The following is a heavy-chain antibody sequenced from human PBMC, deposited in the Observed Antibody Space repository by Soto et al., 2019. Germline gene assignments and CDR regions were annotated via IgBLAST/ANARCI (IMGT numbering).Heavy chain of an antibody. J-gene: IGHJ6*02. CDR2: IYYSGGT. D-gene: IGHD3-16*01. V-gene: IGHV4-30-4*02. CDR3: ARGEGGPSYYYYYGLDV. Sequence: SEALSLTFTFCGCSIRIGDSYWSWDRLPPGKGLEWIGYIYYSGGTYYNPSLKSRVTISIDMSKNQFSLKLSSVTAADTAVYYCARGEGGPSYYYYYGLDVWGQGTTVT. CDR1: GCSIRIGDSY.